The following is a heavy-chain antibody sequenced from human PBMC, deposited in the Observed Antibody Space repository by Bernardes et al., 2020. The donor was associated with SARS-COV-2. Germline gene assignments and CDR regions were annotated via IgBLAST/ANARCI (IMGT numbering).Heavy chain of an antibody. CDR2: IYYSGST. V-gene: IGHV4-30-4*01. D-gene: IGHD3-16*02. J-gene: IGHJ3*02. CDR1: GGSISSGDYY. CDR3: ARGRYEQDWGSYRFLRNAFDI. Sequence: SETLSLTCTVSGGSISSGDYYWSWIRQPPGKGLEWIGYIYYSGSTYYNPSLKSRVTISVDTSKNQFSLKLSSVTAADTAVYYCARGRYEQDWGSYRFLRNAFDIWGQGTMVTVSS.